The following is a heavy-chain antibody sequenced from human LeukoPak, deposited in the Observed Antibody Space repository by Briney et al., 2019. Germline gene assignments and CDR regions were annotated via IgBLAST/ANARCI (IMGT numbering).Heavy chain of an antibody. D-gene: IGHD2-15*01. Sequence: GGSLRLSCAASGFTFSSFTMNWARQVPGKELEWISYISLGNSTMFYADSVKGRFTIPRDNAKNSLYLQMNSLRDDDTAVYYCARVGNGRSWDYWGQGTLVSVSS. CDR3: ARVGNGRSWDY. J-gene: IGHJ4*02. V-gene: IGHV3-48*02. CDR1: GFTFSSFT. CDR2: ISLGNSTM.